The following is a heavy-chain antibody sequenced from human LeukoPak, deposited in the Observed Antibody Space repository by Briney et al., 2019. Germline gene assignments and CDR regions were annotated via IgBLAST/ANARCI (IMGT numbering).Heavy chain of an antibody. CDR3: ARRDHIAGRLDY. CDR2: ISRDGGII. J-gene: IGHJ4*02. V-gene: IGHV3-48*03. CDR1: GFTLSTYE. Sequence: GGSLRLSCAASGFTLSTYEMSWVRQAPGKGLEWVSYISRDGGIIYYADSVRGRFTISRDTAKNSLDLQMNSLRVEDTAIYYCARRDHIAGRLDYWGQGTLVTVSS. D-gene: IGHD6-6*01.